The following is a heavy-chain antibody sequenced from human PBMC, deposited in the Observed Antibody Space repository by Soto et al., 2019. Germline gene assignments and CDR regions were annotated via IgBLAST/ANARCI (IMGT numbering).Heavy chain of an antibody. CDR3: ATVFGIAVAGKFNNWFDP. J-gene: IGHJ5*02. D-gene: IGHD6-19*01. Sequence: EASVKVSCKVSGYTLTELSMHWVRQAPGKGLEWMGGFDPEDGETIYAQKFQGRVTMTEDTSTDTAYMELSSLRSEDTAVYYCATVFGIAVAGKFNNWFDPWGQGTLVTVSS. CDR2: FDPEDGET. CDR1: GYTLTELS. V-gene: IGHV1-24*01.